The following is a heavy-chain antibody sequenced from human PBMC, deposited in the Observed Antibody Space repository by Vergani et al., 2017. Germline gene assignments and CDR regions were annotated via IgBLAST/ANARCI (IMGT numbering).Heavy chain of an antibody. CDR2: INRGSTT. D-gene: IGHD1-14*01. J-gene: IGHJ4*02. Sequence: EVQLLESGGDLVQPGGSLRLSCAASGFTFTMHAMSWVRQAPGKGLEWVSAINRGSTTYYADSVKGRFTISRDNSKNTVFLQMNSLRAEDTAVYYCAKEGRSGITRFVAGWGQGTLVTVSS. CDR1: GFTFTMHA. V-gene: IGHV3-23*01. CDR3: AKEGRSGITRFVAG.